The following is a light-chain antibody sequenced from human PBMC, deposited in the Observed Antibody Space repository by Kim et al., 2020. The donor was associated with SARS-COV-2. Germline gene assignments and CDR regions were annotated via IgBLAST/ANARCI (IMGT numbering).Light chain of an antibody. J-gene: IGLJ3*02. V-gene: IGLV3-21*04. CDR1: NIGSNS. CDR2: YDS. Sequence: SYELTQPPSVSVAPGKTVRITCGGSNIGSNSVHWYRQKPGQAPVLVMYYDSDRPSGIPERFSASKSGSTATLTISRVEAGDEANYYCQVWDRSSDHWVFGGGTQLTVL. CDR3: QVWDRSSDHWV.